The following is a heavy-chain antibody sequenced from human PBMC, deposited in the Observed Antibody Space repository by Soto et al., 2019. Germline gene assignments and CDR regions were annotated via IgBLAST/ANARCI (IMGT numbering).Heavy chain of an antibody. V-gene: IGHV4-59*11. J-gene: IGHJ4*02. CDR1: GGSISNHY. CDR2: IYYSGNT. D-gene: IGHD7-27*01. CDR3: ARSNWYSEY. Sequence: QVQLQESGPGLVKPSETLSLTCTVSGGSISNHYWSWIRQPPGKGLEWIGYIYYSGNTNYNPSLKSRFTMSVDTSKNQFSLKLSSVTAADTAVYYCARSNWYSEYWGQGTLVTVSS.